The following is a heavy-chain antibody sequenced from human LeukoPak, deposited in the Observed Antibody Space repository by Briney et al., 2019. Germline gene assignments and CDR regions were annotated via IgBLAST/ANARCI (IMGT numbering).Heavy chain of an antibody. J-gene: IGHJ4*02. CDR2: ASGSGGST. CDR3: AKDCGSSWYCYFDY. V-gene: IGHV3-23*01. D-gene: IGHD6-13*01. Sequence: GGSLRLSCAASGFTFSSYAMSWVRQAPGKGLEWVSSASGSGGSTYYADSVKGRFTISRDNSKNTLYLQMNSLRAEDTAVYYCAKDCGSSWYCYFDYWGQGTLVTVSS. CDR1: GFTFSSYA.